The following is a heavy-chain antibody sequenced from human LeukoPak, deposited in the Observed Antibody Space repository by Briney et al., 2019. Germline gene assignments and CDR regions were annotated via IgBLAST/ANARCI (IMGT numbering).Heavy chain of an antibody. V-gene: IGHV4-34*01. J-gene: IGHJ4*02. CDR3: ARGRGDY. CDR1: GGPFSGYY. Sequence: PSETLSLTCAVYGGPFSGYYWSWIRQPPGKGLEWIGEINHSGSTNYNPSLKSRVTISVDTSKNQFSLKLSSVTAADTAVYYCARGRGDYWGQGTLVTVSS. CDR2: INHSGST.